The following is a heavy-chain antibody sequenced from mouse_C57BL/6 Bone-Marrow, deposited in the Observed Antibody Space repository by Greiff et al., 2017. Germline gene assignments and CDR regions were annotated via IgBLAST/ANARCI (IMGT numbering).Heavy chain of an antibody. J-gene: IGHJ4*01. V-gene: IGHV14-4*01. CDR3: TTELRYAMDY. CDR1: GFNITDAY. Sequence: EVKLQASGAELVRPGASVKLSCTASGFNITDAYMHWVKQRPEQGLEWIGWIDPENGDTEYASKFQGKATITADTSSNTAYLQLSSLTSEDTAVYYCTTELRYAMDYWGQGTSVTVSS. D-gene: IGHD1-1*01. CDR2: IDPENGDT.